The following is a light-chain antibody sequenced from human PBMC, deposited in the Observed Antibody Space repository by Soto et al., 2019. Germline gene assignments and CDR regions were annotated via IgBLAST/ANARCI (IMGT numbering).Light chain of an antibody. V-gene: IGKV3-20*01. J-gene: IGKJ5*01. CDR3: QQYCSSPPIT. Sequence: EIVLTQSPGTLSLSPGERATLSCRASHSVSSSYLAWYQQKPGQAPRLLIYGASSRATGIPDRFSGSGSGTVFPLTISRLEPEDFAVYYCQQYCSSPPITFGQGTRLEIK. CDR1: HSVSSSY. CDR2: GAS.